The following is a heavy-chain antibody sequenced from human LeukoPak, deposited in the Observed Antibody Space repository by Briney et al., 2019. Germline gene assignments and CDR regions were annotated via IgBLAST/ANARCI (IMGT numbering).Heavy chain of an antibody. CDR3: ARDCSGGDCPDYYFDY. CDR1: GFTFRSYG. CDR2: VWYDGSKK. Sequence: GGSLRLSCAASGFTFRSYGIHWVRQAPGKGLEWVAVVWYDGSKKYYADSVKGRFTISRDNSKNTLYLQINSLRAEDTAVYYCARDCSGGDCPDYYFDYWGRETLVTVSS. D-gene: IGHD2-21*02. V-gene: IGHV3-33*01. J-gene: IGHJ4*02.